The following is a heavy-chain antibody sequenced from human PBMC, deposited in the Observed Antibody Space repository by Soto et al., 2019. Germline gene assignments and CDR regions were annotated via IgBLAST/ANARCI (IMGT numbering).Heavy chain of an antibody. V-gene: IGHV3-74*01. D-gene: IGHD4-17*01. Sequence: AGGSLRLSCAASGFTFSSYWMHWVRQAPGKGLVWVSRINSDGSSTSYADSVKGRFTISRDNAKNTLYLQMNSLRAEDTAVYYCAREETYGEYYYYGMDVWGQGTTVTVSS. J-gene: IGHJ6*02. CDR1: GFTFSSYW. CDR3: AREETYGEYYYYGMDV. CDR2: INSDGSST.